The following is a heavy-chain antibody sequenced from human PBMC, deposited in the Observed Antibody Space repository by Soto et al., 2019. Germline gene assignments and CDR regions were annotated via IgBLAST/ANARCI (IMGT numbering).Heavy chain of an antibody. CDR3: ARHDGSRSTDY. D-gene: IGHD3-10*01. CDR2: IHSGST. Sequence: QVQLQESGPGLVKPSGTLSLTCNVSGGSISSDYWNWIRQPPGKGLEWIGYIHSGSTTYSASLRSRVTISVDTSKNQCSLKLSSVTAADPAVYFCARHDGSRSTDYWGQGTRVTVSS. V-gene: IGHV4-59*08. CDR1: GGSISSDY. J-gene: IGHJ4*02.